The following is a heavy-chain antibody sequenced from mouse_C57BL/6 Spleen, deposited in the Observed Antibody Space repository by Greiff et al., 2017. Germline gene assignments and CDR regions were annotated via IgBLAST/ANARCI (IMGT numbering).Heavy chain of an antibody. CDR2: ISSGGSYT. Sequence: EVKLVESGGDLVKPGGSLKLSCAASGFTFSSYGMSWVRQTPDKRLEWVATISSGGSYTYSPDSVKGRFTISRDNAKNTLYLQMSSLKSEDTAMYYCARPTAQAYFDYWGQGTTLTVSS. CDR3: ARPTAQAYFDY. V-gene: IGHV5-6*01. CDR1: GFTFSSYG. D-gene: IGHD3-2*02. J-gene: IGHJ2*01.